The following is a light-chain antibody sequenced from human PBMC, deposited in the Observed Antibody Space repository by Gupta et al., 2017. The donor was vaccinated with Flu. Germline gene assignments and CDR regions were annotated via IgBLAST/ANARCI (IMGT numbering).Light chain of an antibody. Sequence: SPSSLSASVGDSVTITCQASQDISNYLNWYQQKPGKAPKLLIYDASNLERGVSSMFSGRRSGADFSFTISSLQAEDVAYYYYQQDHCLPTFGQGTNMEIK. CDR3: QQDHCLPT. CDR2: DAS. CDR1: QDISNY. J-gene: IGKJ2*01. V-gene: IGKV1-33*01.